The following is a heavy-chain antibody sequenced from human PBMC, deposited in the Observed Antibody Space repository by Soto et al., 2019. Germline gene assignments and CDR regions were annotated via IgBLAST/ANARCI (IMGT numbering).Heavy chain of an antibody. CDR3: ARAVPYYYDSSGSTSPIQFDY. Sequence: SETLSLTCTVSGGSISSSSYYWGWIRRPPGKGLEWIGSIYYSGYTYYNQTLKSRVTISVDTSKNKNSLKLSTVTAADTAVYYCARAVPYYYDSSGSTSPIQFDYWGQGTLVTVSS. CDR2: IYYSGYT. V-gene: IGHV4-39*07. J-gene: IGHJ4*02. CDR1: GGSISSSSYY. D-gene: IGHD3-22*01.